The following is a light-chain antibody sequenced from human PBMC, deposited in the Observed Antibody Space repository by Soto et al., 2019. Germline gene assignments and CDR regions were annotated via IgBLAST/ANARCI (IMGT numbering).Light chain of an antibody. Sequence: EVVLTQSPGTLSLSPGESATLSCRASQSVSSNYLAWYQQKPGQAPRLLIYGVSTRATGIPDRFSGSGSGTDFSLTIRRLEPEDFALYYCQQYFTSPLTFGGGTKVEIK. J-gene: IGKJ4*01. V-gene: IGKV3-20*01. CDR3: QQYFTSPLT. CDR2: GVS. CDR1: QSVSSNY.